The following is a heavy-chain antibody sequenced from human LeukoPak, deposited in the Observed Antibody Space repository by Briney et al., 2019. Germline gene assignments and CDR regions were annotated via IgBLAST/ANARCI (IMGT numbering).Heavy chain of an antibody. Sequence: GASVKVSCKASGNTLTGYYLHWGRRAPGQGLDWREWIDPTIGGTNYAQKFQGWVTMTRDTSISTAYMELSRLRSDDTAVYYCARGLCSGGSCYVGYNWFDPWGQGTLVTVSS. V-gene: IGHV1-2*04. D-gene: IGHD2-15*01. CDR3: ARGLCSGGSCYVGYNWFDP. J-gene: IGHJ5*02. CDR2: IDPTIGGT. CDR1: GNTLTGYY.